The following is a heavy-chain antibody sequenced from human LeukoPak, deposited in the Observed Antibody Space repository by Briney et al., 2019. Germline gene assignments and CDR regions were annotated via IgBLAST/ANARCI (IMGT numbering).Heavy chain of an antibody. V-gene: IGHV3-30-3*01. D-gene: IGHD2-2*01. J-gene: IGHJ6*02. Sequence: GSLRLSCAASGFTFSSYAMHWVRQAPGKGLEWVAVISYDGSNKCYADSVKGRFTISRDNSKNTLYLQMNSLRAEDTAVYYCARAIGYCSSTSCSYYYGMDVWGQGTTVTVSS. CDR2: ISYDGSNK. CDR1: GFTFSSYA. CDR3: ARAIGYCSSTSCSYYYGMDV.